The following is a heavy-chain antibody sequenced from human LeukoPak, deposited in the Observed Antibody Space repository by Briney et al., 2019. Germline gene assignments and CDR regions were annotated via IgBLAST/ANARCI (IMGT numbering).Heavy chain of an antibody. V-gene: IGHV1-69*05. J-gene: IGHJ4*02. CDR1: GGTFCSYA. Sequence: PVKVSCKASGGTFCSYAISWVRQAPGQGLEWMGGIIPIFGTANYAQKFQGRVTMTRNTSISTAYMELSSLRSEDTAVYYCARGLGRSPFDYWGQGTLVTVSS. CDR3: ARGLGRSPFDY. CDR2: IIPIFGTA.